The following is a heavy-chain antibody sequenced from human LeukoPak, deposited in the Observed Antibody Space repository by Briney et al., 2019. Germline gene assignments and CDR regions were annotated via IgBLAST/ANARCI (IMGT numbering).Heavy chain of an antibody. V-gene: IGHV3-48*03. Sequence: GGSLRLSCSASGLTFSSYAMHWVRQAPGKGLERVSYIHSSGGTIYYADSVKGRFTISRDSAKNSVYLRMNSLRAEDTALYYCARKLTGTTYFDCWGQGILVTVSS. J-gene: IGHJ4*02. CDR1: GLTFSSYA. CDR3: ARKLTGTTYFDC. CDR2: IHSSGGTI. D-gene: IGHD1-1*01.